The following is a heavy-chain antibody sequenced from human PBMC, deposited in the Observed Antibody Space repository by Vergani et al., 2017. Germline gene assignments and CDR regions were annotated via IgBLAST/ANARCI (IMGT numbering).Heavy chain of an antibody. J-gene: IGHJ5*02. V-gene: IGHV4-34*01. Sequence: QVQLQQWGAGLLKPSETLSLTCAVYGGSFSGYYWSWIRQPPGKGLEWIGEINHSGSTNYNPSLKSRVTISVDTSKNQFSLKLSSVTAADTAVYYCARGRGCYYGSGSLNWFDPWGQGTLVTVSS. CDR2: INHSGST. CDR3: ARGRGCYYGSGSLNWFDP. D-gene: IGHD3-10*01. CDR1: GGSFSGYY.